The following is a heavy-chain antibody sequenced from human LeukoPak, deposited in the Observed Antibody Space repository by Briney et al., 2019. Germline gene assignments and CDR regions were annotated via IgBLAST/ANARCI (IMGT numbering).Heavy chain of an antibody. CDR1: GFDFSASD. CDR3: TRHTSGSLEWFDP. V-gene: IGHV3-73*01. J-gene: IGHJ5*02. D-gene: IGHD1-26*01. Sequence: GGSLRLSCAASGFDFSASDMHWVRQASGKGLEWVGRIRSKANTYATAYATSVRGRFSVSRGDSKNTAYLQMNSLKIEDTAVYYCTRHTSGSLEWFDPWGQGTLVTVSS. CDR2: IRSKANTYAT.